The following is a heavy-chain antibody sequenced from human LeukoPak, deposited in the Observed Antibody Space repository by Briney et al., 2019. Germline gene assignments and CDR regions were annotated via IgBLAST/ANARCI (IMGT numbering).Heavy chain of an antibody. Sequence: GGSLRLSCAASGFTFNTYAMSWVRQAPGKGLEWVANIKHDGSERYYGDSVKGRFTISRDNAKNSLYLQMNSLRAEDTAVYYCARGLYASGSSHDFWGQGALVAVSS. V-gene: IGHV3-7*03. CDR3: ARGLYASGSSHDF. D-gene: IGHD3-10*01. CDR2: IKHDGSER. J-gene: IGHJ4*02. CDR1: GFTFNTYA.